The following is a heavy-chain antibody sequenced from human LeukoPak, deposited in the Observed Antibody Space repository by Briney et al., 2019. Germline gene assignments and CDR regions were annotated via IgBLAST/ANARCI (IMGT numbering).Heavy chain of an antibody. Sequence: ASVKVSCKASGYTFTSYGISWVRQAPGQGLEWMGWVSAYNGNTNYAQKFQGRVTMTTDTSTSTAYMELSSLRSEDTAVYYCARRGSGYSYGSNYYYYMDVWGKGTTVTVSS. V-gene: IGHV1-18*01. J-gene: IGHJ6*03. CDR1: GYTFTSYG. D-gene: IGHD5-18*01. CDR3: ARRGSGYSYGSNYYYYMDV. CDR2: VSAYNGNT.